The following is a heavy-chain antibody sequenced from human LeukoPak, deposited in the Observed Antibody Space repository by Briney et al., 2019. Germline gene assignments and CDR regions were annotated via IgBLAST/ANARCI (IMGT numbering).Heavy chain of an antibody. Sequence: SETLSLTCTVSGGSINSGGYYWSWIRQHPGKGLEWIGYIYYSGSTYYNLSLKSRVTISVDTPKRQFSLKLNSVTAADTAVYYCARWSSLAAAKAFDYWGQGTLVTVSS. CDR3: ARWSSLAAAKAFDY. J-gene: IGHJ4*02. D-gene: IGHD6-13*01. CDR2: IYYSGST. V-gene: IGHV4-31*03. CDR1: GGSINSGGYY.